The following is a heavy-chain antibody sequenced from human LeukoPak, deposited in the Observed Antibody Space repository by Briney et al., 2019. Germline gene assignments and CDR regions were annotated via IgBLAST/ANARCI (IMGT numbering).Heavy chain of an antibody. Sequence: ASVKVSCKASGYTFTSYGISWVRQAPGQGLEWMGWISAYNGNTNYAQKLQGRVTMTTDTFTSTAYMELRSLRSDDAAVYYCAMGGILGYCSSTSCYSYWGQGTLVTVSS. V-gene: IGHV1-18*01. CDR2: ISAYNGNT. D-gene: IGHD2-2*02. CDR3: AMGGILGYCSSTSCYSY. J-gene: IGHJ4*02. CDR1: GYTFTSYG.